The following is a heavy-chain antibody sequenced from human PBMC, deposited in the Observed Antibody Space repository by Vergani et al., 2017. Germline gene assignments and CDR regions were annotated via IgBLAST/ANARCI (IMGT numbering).Heavy chain of an antibody. Sequence: QVQLQESGPGLVKPSQTLSLTCTVSGGSISSGGYYWSWIRQHPGKGLEWIGYIYYSGSTYYNPSLKSRVTISVDTSKNQFSLKLSSVTAEDTAVYYCARGGTVTTYYFDYWGQGTLVTVSS. CDR1: GGSISSGGYY. J-gene: IGHJ4*02. CDR2: IYYSGST. V-gene: IGHV4-31*03. D-gene: IGHD4-17*01. CDR3: ARGGTVTTYYFDY.